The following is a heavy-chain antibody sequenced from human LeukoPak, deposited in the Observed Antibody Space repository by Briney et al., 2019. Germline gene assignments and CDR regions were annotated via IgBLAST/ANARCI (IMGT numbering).Heavy chain of an antibody. J-gene: IGHJ6*02. Sequence: PGGSLRPSCAASGFTFSSYAMSWVRQAPGKGLEWVSAISGSGGSTYYADSVKGRFTISRDNSKNTLYLQMNSLRAEDTAVYYCAKGYTYYDFWSGLYGMDVWGQGTTVTVSS. CDR3: AKGYTYYDFWSGLYGMDV. CDR2: ISGSGGST. D-gene: IGHD3-3*01. V-gene: IGHV3-23*01. CDR1: GFTFSSYA.